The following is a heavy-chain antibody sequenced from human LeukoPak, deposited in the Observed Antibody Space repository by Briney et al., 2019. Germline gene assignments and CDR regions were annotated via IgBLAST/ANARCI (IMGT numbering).Heavy chain of an antibody. Sequence: SETLSLTCTVSGYSISSGYYWGWIRQPPGKGLEWIGSIYHSGSTYYNPSLKSRVTISVDTSKNQFSLKLSSVTAADTAVYYCARAHDYYYYMDVWGKGTTVTVSS. CDR1: GYSISSGYY. V-gene: IGHV4-38-2*02. CDR2: IYHSGST. CDR3: ARAHDYYYYMDV. J-gene: IGHJ6*03.